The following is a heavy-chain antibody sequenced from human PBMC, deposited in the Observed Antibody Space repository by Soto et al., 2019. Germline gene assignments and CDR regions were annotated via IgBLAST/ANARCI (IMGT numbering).Heavy chain of an antibody. J-gene: IGHJ6*02. CDR1: GGSISSYD. CDR2: IYYSGST. Sequence: SETLSLTCPVSGGSISSYDWSWIRQPTGKGLEWIGYIYYSGSTNYNPSLKSRVTISVDTSKNQFSLKLSSVTAADTAVYYCARDRDSSGWYSLYGMDVWGQGTTVTVSS. CDR3: ARDRDSSGWYSLYGMDV. V-gene: IGHV4-59*01. D-gene: IGHD6-19*01.